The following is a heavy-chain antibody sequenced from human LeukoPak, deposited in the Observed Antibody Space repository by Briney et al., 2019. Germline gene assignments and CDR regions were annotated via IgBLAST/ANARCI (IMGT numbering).Heavy chain of an antibody. CDR2: IYYSGST. D-gene: IGHD3-9*01. V-gene: IGHV4-30-4*01. CDR3: ARTGIRDYFDY. Sequence: SETLSLTCTVSGGSISSGDYYWSWIRQPPGKGLEWIGYIYYSGSTYYNPSLKSRVTISVDTSKNQFSLKLSFVTAADTAVYYCARTGIRDYFDYWGQGTLVTVSS. CDR1: GGSISSGDYY. J-gene: IGHJ4*02.